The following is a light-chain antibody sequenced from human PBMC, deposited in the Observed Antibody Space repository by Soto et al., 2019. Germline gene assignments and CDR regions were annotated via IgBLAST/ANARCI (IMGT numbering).Light chain of an antibody. Sequence: EIGMTQSPATLSVSPGERATLSCRASQSVRSNLAWYQQKPGQSPRLLIYGASNRATGIPDRFSGSGSGTDFTLTISRLEPEDFAVYYCQQYDSSPRTFGQGTKVDIK. J-gene: IGKJ1*01. CDR3: QQYDSSPRT. CDR1: QSVRSN. V-gene: IGKV3D-15*01. CDR2: GAS.